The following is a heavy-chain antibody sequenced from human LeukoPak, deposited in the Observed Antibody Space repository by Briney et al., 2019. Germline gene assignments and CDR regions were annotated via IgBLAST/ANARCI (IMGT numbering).Heavy chain of an antibody. Sequence: GRSLRLSCAASGFTFSSYGMHWVRQAPGKGLECVAVISYDGSNKYYADSVKGRFTISRDNSKNTLYLQMNSLRAEDTAVYYCAKDGADILTGYNYFDYWGQGTLVTVSS. CDR1: GFTFSSYG. J-gene: IGHJ4*02. V-gene: IGHV3-30*18. D-gene: IGHD3-9*01. CDR2: ISYDGSNK. CDR3: AKDGADILTGYNYFDY.